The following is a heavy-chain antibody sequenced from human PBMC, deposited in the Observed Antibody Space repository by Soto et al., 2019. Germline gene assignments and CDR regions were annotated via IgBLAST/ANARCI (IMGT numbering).Heavy chain of an antibody. J-gene: IGHJ6*02. D-gene: IGHD3-16*01. CDR3: ARVGPDQPYYYYGMDV. V-gene: IGHV1-3*01. CDR2: INAGNTNT. CDR1: GYTFTSYA. Sequence: ASVKVSCKASGYTFTSYAMHWVRQAPGQRLEWMGWINAGNTNTKYSQKFQGRVTITRDTSASTAYMELSSLRSEDTAVYYCARVGPDQPYYYYGMDVWGQGTTVTVSS.